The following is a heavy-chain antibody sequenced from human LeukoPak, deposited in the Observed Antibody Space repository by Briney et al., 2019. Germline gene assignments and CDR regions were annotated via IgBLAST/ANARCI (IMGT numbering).Heavy chain of an antibody. J-gene: IGHJ4*02. D-gene: IGHD6-13*01. CDR3: ARDRNPYSSSWYYFDY. V-gene: IGHV3-48*01. CDR2: ISSSSSTI. CDR1: GFTFSTFS. Sequence: GGSLRLSCAVSGFTFSTFSMNWVRQAPGKGLEWVSYISSSSSTIYYADSVKGRFTISRDNVKNSLYLQMNSLRAEDTAVYYCARDRNPYSSSWYYFDYWGQGTLVTVSS.